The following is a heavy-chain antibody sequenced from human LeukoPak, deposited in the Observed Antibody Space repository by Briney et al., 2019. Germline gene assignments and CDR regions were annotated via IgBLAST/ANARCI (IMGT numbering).Heavy chain of an antibody. CDR3: ASNLLPDDY. D-gene: IGHD2-15*01. V-gene: IGHV3-48*01. CDR1: GFTFSSYS. CDR2: ISSSSSTI. J-gene: IGHJ4*02. Sequence: PGGSLRLSRAASGFTFSSYSMNWVRQAPGKGLEWVSYISSSSSTIYYADSVKGRFTISRDNAKNSLYLQMNSLRAEDTAVYYCASNLLPDDYWGQGTLVTVSS.